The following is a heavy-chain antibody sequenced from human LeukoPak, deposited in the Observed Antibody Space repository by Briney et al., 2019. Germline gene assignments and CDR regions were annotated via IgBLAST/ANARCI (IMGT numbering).Heavy chain of an antibody. D-gene: IGHD6-19*01. CDR3: AKEYSSGWYGIYAFDI. CDR2: IIPIFGTA. Sequence: SVKVSCKASGGTFSSYAISWVRQAPGQGLEGMGGIIPIFGTANYAQKFQGRVTITTDESTSTAYMELSSLRSEDTAVYYCAKEYSSGWYGIYAFDIWGQGTMVTVSS. V-gene: IGHV1-69*05. CDR1: GGTFSSYA. J-gene: IGHJ3*02.